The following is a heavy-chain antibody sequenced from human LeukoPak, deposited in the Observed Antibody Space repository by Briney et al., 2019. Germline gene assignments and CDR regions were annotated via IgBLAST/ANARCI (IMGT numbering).Heavy chain of an antibody. CDR2: ISGSSSYI. Sequence: PGGSLRLSCAASRFTFSNYTMNWVRQAPGKGLEWVSSISGSSSYIYYADSVKGRLTIPRDNAQNSLYLQMNSLRAEDTAVYYCARDDIVVVVPAGDYYYYMDVWGKGTTVIVSS. CDR3: ARDDIVVVVPAGDYYYYMDV. V-gene: IGHV3-21*01. D-gene: IGHD2-15*01. CDR1: RFTFSNYT. J-gene: IGHJ6*03.